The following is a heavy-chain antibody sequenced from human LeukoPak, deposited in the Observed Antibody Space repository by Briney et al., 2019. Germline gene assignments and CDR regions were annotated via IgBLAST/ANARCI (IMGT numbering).Heavy chain of an antibody. V-gene: IGHV4-61*02. J-gene: IGHJ6*03. CDR3: ARESSSWPYYYYYMDV. CDR1: GGSISSGSYY. CDR2: IYTSGST. D-gene: IGHD6-13*01. Sequence: SQTLSLTCTVSGGSISSGSYYWSWIRQPAGKGLEWIGRIYTSGSTNYNPSLKSRVTISVDTSKNQFSLKLSSVTAADTAVYYCARESSSWPYYYYYMDVWGKGTTVTISS.